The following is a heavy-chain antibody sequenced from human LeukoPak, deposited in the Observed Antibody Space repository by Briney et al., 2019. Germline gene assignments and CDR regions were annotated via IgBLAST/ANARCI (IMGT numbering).Heavy chain of an antibody. V-gene: IGHV4-30-2*01. J-gene: IGHJ4*02. Sequence: SETLSLTCTVSGGSISSGGYYWSWIRQPPGKGLEWIGYIYHSGSTYYNPSLKSRVTISVDRSKNQFSLKLSSVTAADTAVYYCARAPRWLQLGYFDYWGQGTLVTVSS. CDR3: ARAPRWLQLGYFDY. CDR1: GGSISSGGYY. D-gene: IGHD5-24*01. CDR2: IYHSGST.